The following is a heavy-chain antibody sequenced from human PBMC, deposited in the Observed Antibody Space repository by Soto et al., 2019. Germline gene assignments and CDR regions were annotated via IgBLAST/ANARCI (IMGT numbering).Heavy chain of an antibody. V-gene: IGHV1-3*01. CDR3: ARDPERAAAGDYYYYGMDV. D-gene: IGHD6-13*01. Sequence: ASVKVSCKASGYTFTSYAMHWVRQAPGQRLEWMGWINAGNGNTKYSQKFQGRVTITRDTSASTAYMELSSLRSEDTAVYYCARDPERAAAGDYYYYGMDVWGQGTTVTVSS. CDR2: INAGNGNT. J-gene: IGHJ6*02. CDR1: GYTFTSYA.